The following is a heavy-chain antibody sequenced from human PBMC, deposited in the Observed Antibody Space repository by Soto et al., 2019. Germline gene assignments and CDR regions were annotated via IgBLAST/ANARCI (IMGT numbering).Heavy chain of an antibody. CDR1: GFTFSSYA. Sequence: QVQLVESGGGVVQPGRSLRLSCAASGFTFSSYAMHWVRQAPGKGLEWVAVISYEGSNKYYADSVKGRFTISRDNSKNTLYLQMNSLRAEDTAVYYCARDPPIVVVVAATPYFDYWGQGTLVTVSS. D-gene: IGHD2-15*01. CDR2: ISYEGSNK. J-gene: IGHJ4*02. V-gene: IGHV3-30-3*01. CDR3: ARDPPIVVVVAATPYFDY.